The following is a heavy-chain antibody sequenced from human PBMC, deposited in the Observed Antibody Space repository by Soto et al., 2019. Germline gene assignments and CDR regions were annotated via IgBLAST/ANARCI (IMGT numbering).Heavy chain of an antibody. CDR1: GGAFSGFY. CDR2: INHSGST. V-gene: IGHV4-34*01. CDR3: AMPGIAAAGGSYYFDY. Sequence: PSETLSLTCAVFGGAFSGFYWGWIRQPPGKGLEWIGEINHSGSTNYNPSLKSRVTISVDTSKNQFSLKLSSVTAADTAVYYCAMPGIAAAGGSYYFDYWGQGTLVTVS. D-gene: IGHD6-13*01. J-gene: IGHJ4*02.